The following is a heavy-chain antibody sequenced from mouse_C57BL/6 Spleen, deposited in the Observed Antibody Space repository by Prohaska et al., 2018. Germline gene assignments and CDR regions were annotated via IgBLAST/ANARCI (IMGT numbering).Heavy chain of an antibody. Sequence: QVQLKQSGAELVRPGASVKLSCKASGYTFTDYYINWVKQRPGQGLEWIARIYPGSGNTYYNEKFKGKATLTAEKSSSTAYMQRSSLTSEDSAVYFCARGGQLRLRAMDYWGQGTSVTVSS. D-gene: IGHD3-2*02. CDR3: ARGGQLRLRAMDY. CDR1: GYTFTDYY. V-gene: IGHV1-76*01. J-gene: IGHJ4*01. CDR2: IYPGSGNT.